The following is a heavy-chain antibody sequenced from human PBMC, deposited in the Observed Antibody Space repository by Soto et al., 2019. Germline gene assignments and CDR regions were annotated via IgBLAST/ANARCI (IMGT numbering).Heavy chain of an antibody. CDR1: GFTFSSYA. V-gene: IGHV3-30-3*01. D-gene: IGHD6-19*01. CDR2: ISYDGSNK. CDR3: ARDPPEAVVYYFDY. Sequence: PGGSLRLSCAASGFTFSSYAMHWVRQAPGKGLEWVAVISYDGSNKYYADSVKGRFTISRDNSKNTLYLQMNSLRAEDTAVYYCARDPPEAVVYYFDYWGQGTLVTVSS. J-gene: IGHJ4*02.